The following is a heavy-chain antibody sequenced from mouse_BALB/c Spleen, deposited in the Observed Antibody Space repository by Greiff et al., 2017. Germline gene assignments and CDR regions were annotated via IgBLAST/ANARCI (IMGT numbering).Heavy chain of an antibody. CDR2: ISNLAYSI. CDR3: ARDQAGFDY. CDR1: GFTFSDYG. D-gene: IGHD3-2*02. V-gene: IGHV5-15*02. Sequence: EVKLVESGGGLVQPGGSRKLSCAASGFTFSDYGMAWVRQAPGKGPEWVAFISNLAYSIYYADTVTGRFTISRENAKNTLYLEMSSLRSEDTAMYYCARDQAGFDYWGQGTTLTVSS. J-gene: IGHJ2*01.